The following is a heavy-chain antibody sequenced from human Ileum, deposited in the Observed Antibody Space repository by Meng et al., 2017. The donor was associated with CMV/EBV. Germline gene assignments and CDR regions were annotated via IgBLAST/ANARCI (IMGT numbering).Heavy chain of an antibody. J-gene: IGHJ4*02. CDR1: GGSINGNNYY. V-gene: IGHV4-39*07. D-gene: IGHD1-20*01. Sequence: QVDLPEPGPGPVKPSEPLSFPCSVSGGSINGNNYYWGWIRQPPGKGLEWIGSIYYNGNTPYNPSLKSRVTISLDTSKNQFSLRLSSVTAADTAVYYCARDITGSHFDHWGQGVLVTVSS. CDR2: IYYNGNT. CDR3: ARDITGSHFDH.